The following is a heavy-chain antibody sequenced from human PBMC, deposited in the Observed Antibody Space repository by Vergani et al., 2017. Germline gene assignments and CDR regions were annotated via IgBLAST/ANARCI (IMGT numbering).Heavy chain of an antibody. Sequence: QVQLVQSGAEVKKPGSSVKVSCKASGGTFTSYAISWVRQAPGQGLEWMGGIIPIFGTANYAQKFQGRVTITADKSTSTAYMERSSLRSEDTAVYYCAGDRMVRGVIIGGVDYWGQGTLVTVSS. D-gene: IGHD3-10*01. CDR3: AGDRMVRGVIIGGVDY. J-gene: IGHJ4*02. V-gene: IGHV1-69*06. CDR1: GGTFTSYA. CDR2: IIPIFGTA.